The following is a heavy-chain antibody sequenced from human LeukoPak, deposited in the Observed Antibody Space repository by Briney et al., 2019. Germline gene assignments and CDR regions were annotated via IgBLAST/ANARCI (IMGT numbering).Heavy chain of an antibody. Sequence: GGSLRLSCAASGFTFSSYGMHWVRQAPGKGLEWVAVISYDGSNRYYADSVKGRFTISRDSSKNTLYLQMNSLRAEDTAVYYCAKAIVGATTPPRLDYWGQGTLVTVSS. CDR3: AKAIVGATTPPRLDY. D-gene: IGHD1-26*01. CDR2: ISYDGSNR. CDR1: GFTFSSYG. V-gene: IGHV3-30*18. J-gene: IGHJ4*02.